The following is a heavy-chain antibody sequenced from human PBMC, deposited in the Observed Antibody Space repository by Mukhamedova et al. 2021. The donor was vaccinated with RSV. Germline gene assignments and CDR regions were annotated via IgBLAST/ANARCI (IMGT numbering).Heavy chain of an antibody. J-gene: IGHJ5*02. CDR3: ARLGYCSSTSCRNWFDP. Sequence: EKSYSTSLKSRLTISKDTSKSQVVLTMTNMDPVDTATYYCARLGYCSSTSCRNWFDPWGQGTLVTVSS. D-gene: IGHD2-2*01. CDR2: EK. V-gene: IGHV2-26*01.